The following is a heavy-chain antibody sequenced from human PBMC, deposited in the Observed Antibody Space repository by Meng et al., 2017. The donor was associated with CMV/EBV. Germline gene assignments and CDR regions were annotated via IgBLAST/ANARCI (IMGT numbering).Heavy chain of an antibody. V-gene: IGHV4-34*01. CDR3: ARGGNWFDP. Sequence: GQLQQWGAGLLKPSETLSLTSAFYGGSFSGYYWSWIRQPPGKGLEWIGEINHSGSTNYNPSLKSRVTISVDTSKNQFSLKLSSVTAADTAVYYCARGGNWFDPWGQGTLVTVSS. J-gene: IGHJ5*02. CDR1: GGSFSGYY. CDR2: INHSGST.